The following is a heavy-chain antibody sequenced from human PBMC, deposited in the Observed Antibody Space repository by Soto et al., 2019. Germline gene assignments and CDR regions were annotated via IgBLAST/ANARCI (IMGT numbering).Heavy chain of an antibody. CDR3: ARDQIPKGRLDP. D-gene: IGHD3-10*01. J-gene: IGHJ5*02. CDR2: ISAYNGNT. Sequence: QVQLVQSGAEVKKPGASVKVSCKASGYSFTSFGISWVRQAPGHGLEWIGWISAYNGNTNYAQNFQSRVTMTADTYTNVAHMELWSLRSDDTAVYFCARDQIPKGRLDPWGQGTLITVSS. CDR1: GYSFTSFG. V-gene: IGHV1-18*01.